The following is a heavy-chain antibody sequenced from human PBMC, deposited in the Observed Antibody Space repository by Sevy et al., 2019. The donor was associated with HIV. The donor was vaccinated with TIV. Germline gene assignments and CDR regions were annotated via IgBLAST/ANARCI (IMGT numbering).Heavy chain of an antibody. D-gene: IGHD1-26*01. CDR3: ASGTGV. CDR2: IIPSGGST. J-gene: IGHJ4*02. V-gene: IGHV1-46*01. Sequence: ASVKVSCKASGYTFTTYYMHWVRQAPGQGLEWTGIIIPSGGSTTYAQKFQGRITMTRDTSTSTAYMELSSLRSEDTAIYYCASGTGVWGQGTLVTVSS. CDR1: GYTFTTYY.